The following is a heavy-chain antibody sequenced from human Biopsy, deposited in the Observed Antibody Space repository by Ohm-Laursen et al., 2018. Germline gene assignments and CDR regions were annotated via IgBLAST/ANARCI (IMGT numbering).Heavy chain of an antibody. D-gene: IGHD1/OR15-1a*01. J-gene: IGHJ5*02. CDR3: ARGGGYNWNNGWFDP. Sequence: SVKVSCKASGGTFSSSAITWVRQAPGQGLEWMGGIIGIFRAAHYAQKFQGRVTITADEFMSTAYMELSSLRSEDTAVYYCARGGGYNWNNGWFDPWGQGTLVTVSS. CDR1: GGTFSSSA. CDR2: IIGIFRAA. V-gene: IGHV1-69*13.